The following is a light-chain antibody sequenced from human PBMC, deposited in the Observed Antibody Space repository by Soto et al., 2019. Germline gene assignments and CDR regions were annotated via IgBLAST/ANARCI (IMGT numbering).Light chain of an antibody. J-gene: IGLJ1*01. V-gene: IGLV1-51*01. CDR1: TSNIGNNY. CDR3: ATWDSSLRAYV. CDR2: DYN. Sequence: QSVLTQPPSVSAAPGQKVTISCSGSTSNIGNNYVSWYQHLPGAAPKLLIYDYNRRPSGIPDRLSGSRSGTLATLGITGLQTGDEADYYCATWDSSLRAYVFGAGTKVTV.